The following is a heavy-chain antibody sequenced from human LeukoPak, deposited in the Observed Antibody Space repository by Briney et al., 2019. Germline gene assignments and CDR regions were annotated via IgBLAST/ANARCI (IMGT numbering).Heavy chain of an antibody. CDR1: GFTVSSNY. CDR3: ARAHYYYYMDV. Sequence: GGSLRLSCAASGFTVSSNYMSWVRQAPGKGLEWVSVIYSGGSTYYADSVKGRFTISRDNSKNTLYLRMNSLRAEDTAVYYCARAHYYYYMDVWGKGTTVTVSS. CDR2: IYSGGST. V-gene: IGHV3-66*02. J-gene: IGHJ6*03.